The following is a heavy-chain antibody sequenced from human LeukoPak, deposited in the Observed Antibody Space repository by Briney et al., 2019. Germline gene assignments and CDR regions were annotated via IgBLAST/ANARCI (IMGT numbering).Heavy chain of an antibody. CDR3: AKVTSDYFDY. D-gene: IGHD4-17*01. Sequence: GRSLRLSYAASGFTFSSYGMHWVRQAPGKGLEWVSATSGSGGSTYYADSVKGRFTISRDNSKNTLYLQMNSLRAEDTAVYYCAKVTSDYFDYWGQGTLVTVSS. V-gene: IGHV3-23*01. CDR1: GFTFSSYG. J-gene: IGHJ4*02. CDR2: TSGSGGST.